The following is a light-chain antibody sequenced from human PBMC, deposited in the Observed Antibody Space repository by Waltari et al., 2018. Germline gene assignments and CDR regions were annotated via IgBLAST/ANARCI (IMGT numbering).Light chain of an antibody. CDR2: GNN. J-gene: IGLJ1*01. Sequence: QSVLTQPPSVSGAPGQRVTISCTGSSSHIRADYVVHWYQQLPGTAPKLLIYGNNNRPSGVPDRFSGSKSGTSASLAITGLQAEDEADYFCQSYDSSLSDSYVFGTGTKVTVL. CDR1: SSHIRADYV. CDR3: QSYDSSLSDSYV. V-gene: IGLV1-40*01.